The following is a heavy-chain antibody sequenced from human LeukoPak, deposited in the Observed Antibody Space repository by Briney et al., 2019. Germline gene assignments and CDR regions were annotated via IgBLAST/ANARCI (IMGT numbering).Heavy chain of an antibody. CDR1: GGTFSSYA. J-gene: IGHJ4*02. CDR2: IIPIFGTA. CDR3: ARVPSRLGFSQGAFDY. Sequence: EASVKVSCKASGGTFSSYAISWVRQAPGQGLEWMGGIIPIFGTANYAQKFQGRVTITTDESTSTAYMGLSSLRSEDTAVYYCARVPSRLGFSQGAFDYWGQGTLVTVSS. D-gene: IGHD3-16*01. V-gene: IGHV1-69*05.